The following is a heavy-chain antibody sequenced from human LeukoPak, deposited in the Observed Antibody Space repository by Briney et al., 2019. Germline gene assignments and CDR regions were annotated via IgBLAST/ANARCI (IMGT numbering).Heavy chain of an antibody. CDR2: ISYDGSNK. CDR3: AREGSGYYMDV. Sequence: GRSLRLSCAASGFTFSSYAVHWVRQAPGKGLEWVAVISYDGSNKYYADSVKGRFTISRDNSKNTLYLQMNSLRAEDTAVYYCAREGSGYYMDVWGKGTTVTVSS. D-gene: IGHD6-25*01. V-gene: IGHV3-30-3*01. J-gene: IGHJ6*03. CDR1: GFTFSSYA.